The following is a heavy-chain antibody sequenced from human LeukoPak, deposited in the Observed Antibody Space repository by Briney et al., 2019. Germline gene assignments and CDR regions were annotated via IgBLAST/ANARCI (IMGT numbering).Heavy chain of an antibody. V-gene: IGHV1-2*02. Sequence: ASVKVSCKASGYTFTGYNMQWVRHAPGQGLEWMGWINPNSGGTNYAQKFQGRVTMTRDTSISTAYMELSRLRSDDTAVYYCARDVTMVRGVIFDYWGQGTLVTVSS. CDR2: INPNSGGT. J-gene: IGHJ4*02. CDR3: ARDVTMVRGVIFDY. D-gene: IGHD3-10*01. CDR1: GYTFTGYN.